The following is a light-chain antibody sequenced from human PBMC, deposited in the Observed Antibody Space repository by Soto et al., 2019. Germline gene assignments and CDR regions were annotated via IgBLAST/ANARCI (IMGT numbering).Light chain of an antibody. V-gene: IGLV2-14*03. J-gene: IGLJ2*01. Sequence: QSVLTQPASVSGSPGQSITISCTGTSSDVGAYNYVSWYQHHPGQAPKLMLYDVTNRPSGVSNRFTGSKSGNTASLTISGLQAEDEADYYCSSYTTSSTLVFGGGTKLT. CDR1: SSDVGAYNY. CDR3: SSYTTSSTLV. CDR2: DVT.